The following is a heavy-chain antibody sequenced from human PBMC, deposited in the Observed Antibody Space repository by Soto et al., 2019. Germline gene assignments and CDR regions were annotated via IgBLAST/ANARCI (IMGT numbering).Heavy chain of an antibody. CDR2: IKSKADGSTT. J-gene: IGHJ4*02. CDR1: GITLSNAW. Sequence: EVQLVESGGGLVKPGGSLRLSCAASGITLSNAWMTWVRQAPGKGLEWVGRIKSKADGSTTEYGSPVKDRFIITRDDSENPLDLQMHSLKTEDTAVYYCATPRPGTHGYGYWGQGTLVTVSS. CDR3: ATPRPGTHGYGY. D-gene: IGHD5-18*01. V-gene: IGHV3-15*01.